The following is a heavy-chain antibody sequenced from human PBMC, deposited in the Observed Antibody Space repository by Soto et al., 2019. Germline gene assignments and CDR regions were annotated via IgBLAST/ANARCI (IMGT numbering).Heavy chain of an antibody. J-gene: IGHJ4*02. CDR3: AREGSPLMELDPFDY. CDR2: IIPIFGTA. D-gene: IGHD1-26*01. V-gene: IGHV1-69*06. CDR1: GGTFSSYA. Sequence: QVPLVQSGAEVRKPGSSVKVSCKASGGTFSSYAISWVRQAPGQGLEWMGGIIPIFGTANYAQKFQGRVTITADKSTSTAYMELNSRRSEDTAVYYCAREGSPLMELDPFDYWGQGTLVTVSS.